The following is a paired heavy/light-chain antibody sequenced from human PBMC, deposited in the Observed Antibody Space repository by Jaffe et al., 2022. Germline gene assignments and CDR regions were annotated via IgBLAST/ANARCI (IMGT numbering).Light chain of an antibody. Sequence: DIQMTQSPSSLSASVGDRVTITCRASQGISNYLAWYQQKPGKVPKLLIYAASTLQSGVPSRFSGSGSGTDFTLTISSLQPEDVATYYCQKYNSALLTFGGGTKVEIK. CDR2: AAS. CDR1: QGISNY. CDR3: QKYNSALLT. V-gene: IGKV1-27*01. J-gene: IGKJ4*01.
Heavy chain of an antibody. Sequence: EVQLVESGGGLVKPGGSLRLSCAASGFTFSNAWMSWVRQAPGKGLEWVGRIKSKTDGGTTDYAAPVKGRFTISRDDSKNTLYLQMNSLKTEDTAVYYCTTDLSWGTVMITFGGVIDARGDAFDIWGQGTMVTVSS. CDR2: IKSKTDGGTT. V-gene: IGHV3-15*01. D-gene: IGHD3-16*02. CDR1: GFTFSNAW. J-gene: IGHJ3*02. CDR3: TTDLSWGTVMITFGGVIDARGDAFDI.